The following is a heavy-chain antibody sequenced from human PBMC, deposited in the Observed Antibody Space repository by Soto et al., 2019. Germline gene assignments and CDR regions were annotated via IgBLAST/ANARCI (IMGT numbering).Heavy chain of an antibody. J-gene: IGHJ4*02. CDR1: GGSISSGSYS. CDR3: AREGGDGVDY. Sequence: QVQLRESGPGLVRPSQTLSLTCTVSGGSISSGSYSWSWIRQHPGKGLEWIGYIYYSGSTYNNPSLKSRFTISLDTSKKQFSLNLSSVTGADKAVYYCAREGGDGVDYWGQGTLVTVSS. V-gene: IGHV4-31*03. CDR2: IYYSGST. D-gene: IGHD3-16*01.